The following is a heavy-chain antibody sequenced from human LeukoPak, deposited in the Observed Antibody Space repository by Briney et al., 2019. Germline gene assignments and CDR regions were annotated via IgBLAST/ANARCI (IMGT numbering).Heavy chain of an antibody. J-gene: IGHJ4*02. CDR1: GGSISSGGYS. D-gene: IGHD3-10*01. Sequence: PSQTLSLTCAVSGGSISSGGYSWSWIRQPPGKGLEWIGYIYHSGSTYYNPSLKSRVTISVDTSKNQFSLKLSSVTAADTAVYYCARGLWFGELWSQGTLVTVSS. V-gene: IGHV4-30-2*01. CDR3: ARGLWFGEL. CDR2: IYHSGST.